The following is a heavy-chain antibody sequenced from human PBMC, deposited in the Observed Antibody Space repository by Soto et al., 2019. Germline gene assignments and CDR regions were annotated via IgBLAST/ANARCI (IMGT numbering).Heavy chain of an antibody. Sequence: PGGSLRLSCAASGFTFSTYSMNWVRQAPGKGLEWVSYISSSSSTIFYTDSVKGRFTVSRDNAKNSLYLQMNSLRAEDTAVYYCARPTIGYWGQGTLVTVS. CDR2: ISSSSSTI. V-gene: IGHV3-48*01. D-gene: IGHD5-12*01. J-gene: IGHJ4*02. CDR1: GFTFSTYS. CDR3: ARPTIGY.